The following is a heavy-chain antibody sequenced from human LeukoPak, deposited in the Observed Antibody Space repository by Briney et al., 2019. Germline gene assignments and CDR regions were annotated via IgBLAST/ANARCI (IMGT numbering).Heavy chain of an antibody. D-gene: IGHD1-26*01. J-gene: IGHJ4*02. CDR1: GGSISSGDYY. CDR3: ARHSGAWISGSYHSYFDY. Sequence: PSETLSLTCTVSGGSISSGDYYWSWIRQPPGKGLEWIGYIYYSGSTYYNPSLKSRVTISVDTSKNQFSLKLSSVTAADTAVYYCARHSGAWISGSYHSYFDYWGQGTLVTVSS. V-gene: IGHV4-30-4*01. CDR2: IYYSGST.